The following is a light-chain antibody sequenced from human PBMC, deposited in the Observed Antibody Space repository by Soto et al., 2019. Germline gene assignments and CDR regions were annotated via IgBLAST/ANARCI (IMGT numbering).Light chain of an antibody. CDR3: SSYTRSTTPV. J-gene: IGLJ3*02. CDR1: NSDIGGYNY. Sequence: QSALTQPASVSGSPGQSITISCTGTNSDIGGYNYVSWYQQHPGKAPKLIIYEVINRPSGVSNRFSGSKSGSTASLTISGLQAEDEADYYCSSYTRSTTPVFGGGTKLTVL. V-gene: IGLV2-14*01. CDR2: EVI.